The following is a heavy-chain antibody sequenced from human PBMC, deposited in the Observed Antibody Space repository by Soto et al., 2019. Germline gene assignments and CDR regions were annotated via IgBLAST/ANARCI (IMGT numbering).Heavy chain of an antibody. D-gene: IGHD2-21*02. CDR3: EVTSGF. J-gene: IGHJ4*02. CDR2: VSPENRNA. V-gene: IGHV1-8*01. Sequence: QVQVVQSRAEVKKPGASVKVSCKTSGYTFTEYDLNWVRQAPGQGLEYMGWVSPENRNAGYAPQFRGRVSMTTGTSISTAYLELTNLTYEDTAVYYCEVTSGFWGQGTMVTVSS. CDR1: GYTFTEYD.